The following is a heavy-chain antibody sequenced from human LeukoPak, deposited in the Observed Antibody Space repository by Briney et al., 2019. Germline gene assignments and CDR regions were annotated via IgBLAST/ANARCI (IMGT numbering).Heavy chain of an antibody. V-gene: IGHV4-59*12. Sequence: SETLSLTCTVSGGSISSYFWSWIRQPPGKGLEWIGEIYHSGSTNYNPSLKSRVTISVDKSKNQFSLKLSSVTAADTAVYYCARGDGFWGQGTLVTVSS. CDR3: ARGDGF. CDR1: GGSISSYF. CDR2: IYHSGST. J-gene: IGHJ4*02.